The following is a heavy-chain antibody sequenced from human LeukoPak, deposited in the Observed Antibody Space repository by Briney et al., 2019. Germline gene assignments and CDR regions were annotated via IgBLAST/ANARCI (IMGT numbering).Heavy chain of an antibody. J-gene: IGHJ5*02. CDR1: GFTFSNAW. V-gene: IGHV3-23*01. D-gene: IGHD2-2*01. CDR3: ARNPYQLPSDNWFDP. Sequence: GGSLRLSCAASGFTFSNAWMSWVRQAPGKGLEWVSAISGSGGSTYYADSVKGRFTISRDNSKNTLYLQMNSLRAEDTAVYYCARNPYQLPSDNWFDPWGQGTLVTVSS. CDR2: ISGSGGST.